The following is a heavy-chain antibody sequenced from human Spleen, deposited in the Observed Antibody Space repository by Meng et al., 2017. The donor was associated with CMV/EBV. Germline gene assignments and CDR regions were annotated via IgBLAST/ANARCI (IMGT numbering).Heavy chain of an antibody. CDR2: IIPIIGIP. Sequence: FSSYAINWVRQAHGKGLEWMGDIIPIIGIPNYAQKFQGRVTLTADRSTNTAYMELSSLRSEDTAIYYCARETRQGAGSYFWFGPWGQGTLVTVSS. J-gene: IGHJ5*02. D-gene: IGHD3-10*01. V-gene: IGHV1-69*10. CDR1: FSSYA. CDR3: ARETRQGAGSYFWFGP.